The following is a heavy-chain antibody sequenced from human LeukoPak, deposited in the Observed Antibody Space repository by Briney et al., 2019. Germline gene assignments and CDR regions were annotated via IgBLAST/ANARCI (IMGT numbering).Heavy chain of an antibody. Sequence: PGGSLGLSCAASGFIFSSYAMSWVRQAPGKGLEWVSAIRDSGGSTYYADSVKGRFTISRDNSKNTLYLQMNSLRAEDTAVYYCAKVSCVSGAGSGGSCPFDYWGQGTLVTVSS. CDR1: GFIFSSYA. D-gene: IGHD2-15*01. CDR3: AKVSCVSGAGSGGSCPFDY. CDR2: IRDSGGST. V-gene: IGHV3-23*01. J-gene: IGHJ4*02.